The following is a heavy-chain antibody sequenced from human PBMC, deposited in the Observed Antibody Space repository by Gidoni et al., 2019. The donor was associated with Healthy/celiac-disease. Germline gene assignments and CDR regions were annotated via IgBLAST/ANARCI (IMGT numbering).Heavy chain of an antibody. V-gene: IGHV4-38-2*02. CDR3: ARLPYYYDSSGYIGY. J-gene: IGHJ4*02. Sequence: QVQLQESGPGLVKPSETLSLTCTVSGYSISSGYYWGWIRQPPGKGLEWIGSIYHSGSTYYNPSLKSRVTISVDTSKNQFSLKLSSVTAADTAVYYCARLPYYYDSSGYIGYWGQGTLVTVSS. D-gene: IGHD3-22*01. CDR1: GYSISSGYY. CDR2: IYHSGST.